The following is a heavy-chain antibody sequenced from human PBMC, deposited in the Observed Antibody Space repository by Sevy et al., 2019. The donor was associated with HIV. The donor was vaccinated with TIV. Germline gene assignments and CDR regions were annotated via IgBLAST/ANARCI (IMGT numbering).Heavy chain of an antibody. Sequence: GGSLRLSCAASGFTFSSYAMSWVRQAPGKGLEWVSAISGSGVSTYYADSVKGRFTISRDNSKNTLYLQMNSLRAEDTAVYYCAKAPKNSYGYYFDYWGQGTLVTVSS. V-gene: IGHV3-23*01. D-gene: IGHD5-18*01. CDR3: AKAPKNSYGYYFDY. CDR2: ISGSGVST. J-gene: IGHJ4*02. CDR1: GFTFSSYA.